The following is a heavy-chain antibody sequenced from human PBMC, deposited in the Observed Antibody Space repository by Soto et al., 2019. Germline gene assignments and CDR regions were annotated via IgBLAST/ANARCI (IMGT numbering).Heavy chain of an antibody. CDR3: ARRYSSSSREDYYYGMDV. J-gene: IGHJ6*02. D-gene: IGHD6-6*01. CDR2: IKSDGSST. V-gene: IGHV3-74*01. CDR1: GFTFRSSC. Sequence: GGSLRLSXAASGFTFRSSCMHWVRQAPGKGLVWVSRIKSDGSSTSYADSVKGRFTISRDNAKNTLYLQMNSLRAEDTAVYYCARRYSSSSREDYYYGMDVWGQGTTVTVSS.